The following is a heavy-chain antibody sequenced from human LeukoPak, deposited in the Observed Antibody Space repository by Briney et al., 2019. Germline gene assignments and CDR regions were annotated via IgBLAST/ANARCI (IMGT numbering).Heavy chain of an antibody. J-gene: IGHJ4*02. D-gene: IGHD6-19*01. CDR2: INSDGTTT. CDR1: GFTFSSYW. CDR3: AKRNSSGWYYFDY. V-gene: IGHV3-74*01. Sequence: GGSLRLSCAASGFTFSSYWMHWVRQAPGKGLVWVSSINSDGTTTTYADSVKGRFTISRDNSKNTLYLQVNSLRDEDTAIYYCAKRNSSGWYYFDYWGQGTLVTVSS.